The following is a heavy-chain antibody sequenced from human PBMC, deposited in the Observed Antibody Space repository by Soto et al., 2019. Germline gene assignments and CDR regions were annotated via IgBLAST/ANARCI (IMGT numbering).Heavy chain of an antibody. Sequence: GGSLRLSCAASGFTFSSYGMHWVRQAPGKGLEWVAVISYDGSNKYYADSVKGRFTISRDNSKNTLYLQMNSLRAEDTAVYYCANTGGSYFPTASYYYYGMDVWGQGTTVTVSS. CDR3: ANTGGSYFPTASYYYYGMDV. CDR1: GFTFSSYG. D-gene: IGHD1-26*01. J-gene: IGHJ6*02. CDR2: ISYDGSNK. V-gene: IGHV3-30*18.